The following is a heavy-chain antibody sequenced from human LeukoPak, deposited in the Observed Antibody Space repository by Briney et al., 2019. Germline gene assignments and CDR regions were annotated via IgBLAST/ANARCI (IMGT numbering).Heavy chain of an antibody. CDR1: GGSISSSSYY. Sequence: PSETLSLTCTVSGGSISSSSYYWGWIRQPPGKGLEWIGSIYYSGSTYYNPSLKSRVTISVDTSKNQFSLKLSSVTAADTAVYYCARHKDNYDDYGINWFDPWGQGTLVTVSS. CDR2: IYYSGST. V-gene: IGHV4-39*01. D-gene: IGHD4-17*01. J-gene: IGHJ5*02. CDR3: ARHKDNYDDYGINWFDP.